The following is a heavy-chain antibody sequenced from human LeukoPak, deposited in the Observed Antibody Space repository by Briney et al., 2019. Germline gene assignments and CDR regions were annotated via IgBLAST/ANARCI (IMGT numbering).Heavy chain of an antibody. D-gene: IGHD5-12*01. CDR3: AKARGYGGYDYFDY. Sequence: PGGSLRLSCAASGFSFSSYAMHWVRQAPGKGLEWVTLISFDGNEKYYADSVKGRFTISRDNSKNTLNLQMNSLRAEDAAVYYCAKARGYGGYDYFDYWGQGTLVTVSS. J-gene: IGHJ4*02. V-gene: IGHV3-30*18. CDR2: ISFDGNEK. CDR1: GFSFSSYA.